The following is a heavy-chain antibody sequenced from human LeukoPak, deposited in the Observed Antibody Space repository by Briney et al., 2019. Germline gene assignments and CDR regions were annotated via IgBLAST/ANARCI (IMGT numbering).Heavy chain of an antibody. CDR3: ARDLSSGSYDY. J-gene: IGHJ4*02. V-gene: IGHV3-30*03. CDR1: VFTLSSYV. D-gene: IGHD1-26*01. CDR2: ISYDGSNK. Sequence: PGRCLRLSCAAPVFTLSSYVMHWGRQAPGKGREWVAVISYDGSNKYYADSVKGRFTISRDNSKNTLYLQMNSLRAEDTAVYYCARDLSSGSYDYWGQGTLVTVSS.